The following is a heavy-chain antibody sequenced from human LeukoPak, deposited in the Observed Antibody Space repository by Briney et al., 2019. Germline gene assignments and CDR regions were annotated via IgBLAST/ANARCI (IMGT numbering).Heavy chain of an antibody. CDR3: AKDLDI. J-gene: IGHJ3*02. CDR1: GFTFDDYA. CDR2: ISWNSGSI. V-gene: IGHV3-9*01. Sequence: QAGGSLRLSCAASGFTFDDYAMHWVRQAPGKGLEWVSGISWNSGSIGCADSVKGRFTISRDNAKNSLYLQMNSLRAEDTALYYCAKDLDIWGQGTMVTVSS.